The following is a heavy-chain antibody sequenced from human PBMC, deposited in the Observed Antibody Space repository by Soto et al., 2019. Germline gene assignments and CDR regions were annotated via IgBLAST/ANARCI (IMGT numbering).Heavy chain of an antibody. CDR2: IRSKANSYAT. CDR1: GFTFRGSA. Sequence: EVQLVESGGGLVQPGGSLKLSSAASGFTFRGSAMHWVRQASGKGLEWVGRIRSKANSYATAYAASVKGRFTISRDDSKITAYLQMNSLKTEDTAVYYCTRLNPEIYCSGGSCYSEDDYWGQGTLLTVAS. CDR3: TRLNPEIYCSGGSCYSEDDY. V-gene: IGHV3-73*02. J-gene: IGHJ4*02. D-gene: IGHD2-15*01.